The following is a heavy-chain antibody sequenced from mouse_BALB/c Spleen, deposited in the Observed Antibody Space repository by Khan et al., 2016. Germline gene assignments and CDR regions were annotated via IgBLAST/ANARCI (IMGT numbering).Heavy chain of an antibody. Sequence: VQLQQSGAELVKPGASVKLSCTASGFNIKDTYMHWVKQRPEQGLEWIGRIDSANGNSKYDPKFQGKATITADTSSNTAYQQLSILTSDDTAVYYCASITLDSWGQGTTLTVSS. CDR3: ASITLDS. J-gene: IGHJ2*01. D-gene: IGHD1-1*01. CDR1: GFNIKDTY. CDR2: IDSANGNS. V-gene: IGHV14-3*02.